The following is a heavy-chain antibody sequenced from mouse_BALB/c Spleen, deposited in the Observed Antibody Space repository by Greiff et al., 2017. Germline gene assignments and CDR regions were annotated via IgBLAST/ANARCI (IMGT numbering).Heavy chain of an antibody. Sequence: DVQLQESGGGLVQPGGSRKLSCAASGFTFSSFGMHWVRQAPEKGLEWVAYISSGSSTIYYADTVKGRFTISRDNPKNTLFLQMTSLRSEDTAMYYCARGMGEDYWGQGTTLTVSS. J-gene: IGHJ2*01. V-gene: IGHV5-17*02. CDR3: ARGMGEDY. CDR2: ISSGSSTI. CDR1: GFTFSSFG.